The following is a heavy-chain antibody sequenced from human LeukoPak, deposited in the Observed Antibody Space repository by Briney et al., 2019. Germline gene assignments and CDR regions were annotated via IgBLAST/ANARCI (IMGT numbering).Heavy chain of an antibody. Sequence: ASVKVSCKASGYTFTGYYMHWVRQAPGQGLEWMGRINPNSGGTNCAQKFQGWVTMTRDTSISTAYMELSRLRSDDTAVYYCASDYYEMAFDPWGQGTLVTVSS. CDR1: GYTFTGYY. D-gene: IGHD3-22*01. J-gene: IGHJ5*02. V-gene: IGHV1-2*04. CDR2: INPNSGGT. CDR3: ASDYYEMAFDP.